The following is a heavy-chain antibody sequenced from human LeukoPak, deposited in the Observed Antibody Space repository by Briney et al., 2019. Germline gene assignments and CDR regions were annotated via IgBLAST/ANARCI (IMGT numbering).Heavy chain of an antibody. J-gene: IGHJ4*02. D-gene: IGHD5-12*01. V-gene: IGHV3-7*01. Sequence: PGGSLRLSCAASGFTFSSYWMSWVRQAPGKGLEWVANIKQEGGETYYVECVKGRFTISRDNVKNSLYLQMNSLRVEDTAVYYCARARGGYDLDYWGQGTLVTVSS. CDR2: IKQEGGET. CDR1: GFTFSSYW. CDR3: ARARGGYDLDY.